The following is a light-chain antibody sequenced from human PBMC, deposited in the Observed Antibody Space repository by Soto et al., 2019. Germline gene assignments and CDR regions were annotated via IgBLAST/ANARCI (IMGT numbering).Light chain of an antibody. CDR3: QHYNNWPFT. J-gene: IGKJ2*01. CDR2: GAS. Sequence: EIVMTQSPATLSVSPGERATLSCRASQSVSSNLAWYQQKPGQAPSLLIYGASPRATGIPARFSGSGSGTEFTLTISSLQSEDFAVYYCQHYNNWPFTFGQGTKLQI. CDR1: QSVSSN. V-gene: IGKV3-15*01.